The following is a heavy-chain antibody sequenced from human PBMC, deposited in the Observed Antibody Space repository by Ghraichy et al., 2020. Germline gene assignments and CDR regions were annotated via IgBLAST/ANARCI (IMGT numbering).Heavy chain of an antibody. D-gene: IGHD4-17*01. CDR1: GFTFSSYA. J-gene: IGHJ4*02. V-gene: IGHV3-30-3*01. CDR2: ISYDGSNK. Sequence: GGSLRLSCAASGFTFSSYAMHWVRQAPGKGLEWVAVISYDGSNKYYADSVKGRFTISRDNSKNTLYLQMNSLRAEDTAVYYCARGNYIYGDYVGLYYFDYWGQGTLVTVSS. CDR3: ARGNYIYGDYVGLYYFDY.